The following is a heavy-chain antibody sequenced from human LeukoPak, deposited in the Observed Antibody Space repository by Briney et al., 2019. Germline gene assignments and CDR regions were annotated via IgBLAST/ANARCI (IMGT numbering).Heavy chain of an antibody. V-gene: IGHV3-21*01. Sequence: PGGSLRLSCAASGFTFSKYNMNWVRQAPGKGLEWVSSMNTIGTYIYYADSVKGRFTVSRDNAKNSLYLQMNSLRDEDTAVYYCARVPDIVVVPAEYYFDYWGQGTLVTVSS. CDR2: MNTIGTYI. D-gene: IGHD2-2*01. CDR3: ARVPDIVVVPAEYYFDY. J-gene: IGHJ4*02. CDR1: GFTFSKYN.